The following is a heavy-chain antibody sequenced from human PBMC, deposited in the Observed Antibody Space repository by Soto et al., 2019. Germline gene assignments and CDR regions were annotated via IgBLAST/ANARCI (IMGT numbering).Heavy chain of an antibody. Sequence: QVQLVESGGGVVQPGRSLRLSCAASGFTFSSYGMHWVRQAPGKGLEWVAVISYDGGRKYCADSVKGRFTISRDNSKSTLYLQMNSLRADDTAVYYCVKDRVESGLGEVDYWGQGTLVTVSS. V-gene: IGHV3-30*18. J-gene: IGHJ4*02. CDR1: GFTFSSYG. D-gene: IGHD3-16*01. CDR2: ISYDGGRK. CDR3: VKDRVESGLGEVDY.